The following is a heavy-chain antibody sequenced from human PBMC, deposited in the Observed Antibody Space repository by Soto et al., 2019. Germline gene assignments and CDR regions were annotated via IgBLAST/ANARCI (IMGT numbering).Heavy chain of an antibody. CDR1: GFTFSSYA. J-gene: IGHJ4*02. V-gene: IGHV3-23*01. Sequence: GGSLRLSCAASGFTFSSYAMSWVRQAPGKGLEWVSAISGSGGSTYYADSVKGRFTISRDNSKNTLYLQMNSLRAEDTAVYYCGLSGSYDFWSGYQWAFEYWGQGTLVTVSS. CDR2: ISGSGGST. D-gene: IGHD3-3*01. CDR3: GLSGSYDFWSGYQWAFEY.